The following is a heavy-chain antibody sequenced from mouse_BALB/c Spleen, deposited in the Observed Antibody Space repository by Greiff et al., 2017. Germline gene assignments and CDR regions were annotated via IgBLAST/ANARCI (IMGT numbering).Heavy chain of an antibody. CDR2: ISSGGST. CDR3: ARGAHYYGSSYGAMDY. D-gene: IGHD1-1*01. Sequence: EVMLVESGGGLVKPGGSLKLSCAASGFTFSSYAMSWVRQTPEKRLEWVSSISSGGSTYYPDSVKGRFTISRDNARNILYLQMSSLRSEDTAMYYCARGAHYYGSSYGAMDYWGQGTSVTVSS. V-gene: IGHV5-6-5*01. CDR1: GFTFSSYA. J-gene: IGHJ4*01.